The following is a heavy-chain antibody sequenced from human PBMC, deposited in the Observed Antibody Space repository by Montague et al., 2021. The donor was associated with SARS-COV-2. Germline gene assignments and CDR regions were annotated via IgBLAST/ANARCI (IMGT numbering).Heavy chain of an antibody. J-gene: IGHJ4*02. CDR3: ARETHTSGWFQQFDY. V-gene: IGHV4-39*01. CDR1: GGSISSSNYY. Sequence: SETLSLTCTVSGGSISSSNYYWGWIRQPPGKGLEWIGSIYYSGTTYYNPSLQSRVTISVDTSKKQFSLKLSSVTAADTAVYYCARETHTSGWFQQFDYWGQGTLVTVSS. CDR2: IYYSGTT. D-gene: IGHD6-19*01.